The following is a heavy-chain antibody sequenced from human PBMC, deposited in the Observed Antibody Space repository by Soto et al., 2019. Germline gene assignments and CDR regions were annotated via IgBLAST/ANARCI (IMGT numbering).Heavy chain of an antibody. CDR3: ARGGVTRYSGYDSKGYYYYGMDV. CDR1: EFTFSSYG. D-gene: IGHD5-12*01. Sequence: PGGSLRLSCAASEFTFSSYGMHWVRQAPGKGLEWVAVIWYDGSNKYNADSVKGRFTISRDNSKNTLYLQMNSLRAEDTAVYYCARGGVTRYSGYDSKGYYYYGMDVWGQGTTVTVSS. CDR2: IWYDGSNK. J-gene: IGHJ6*02. V-gene: IGHV3-33*01.